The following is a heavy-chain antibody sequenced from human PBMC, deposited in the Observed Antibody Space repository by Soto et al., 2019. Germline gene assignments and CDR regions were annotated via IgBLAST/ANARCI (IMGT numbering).Heavy chain of an antibody. V-gene: IGHV1-18*01. CDR1: DKTFLSYG. J-gene: IGHJ3*02. Sequence: ASVKVSCKASDKTFLSYGISWVRQGPGQGLEWMGWISPYNGNTNYAQTLQGRVTMTTDTSTSTAYMELRSLRADDTAVYYCARSLRETMIVVVLPAFDIWGQGTMVTVSS. D-gene: IGHD3-22*01. CDR3: ARSLRETMIVVVLPAFDI. CDR2: ISPYNGNT.